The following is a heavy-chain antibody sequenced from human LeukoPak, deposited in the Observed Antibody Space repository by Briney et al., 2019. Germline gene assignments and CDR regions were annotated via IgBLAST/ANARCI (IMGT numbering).Heavy chain of an antibody. CDR1: GFTFSSYS. CDR2: ISSSSSYI. J-gene: IGHJ3*02. CDR3: ARAYYYDSSGSDAFDI. D-gene: IGHD3-22*01. Sequence: PGGSLRLSCAASGFTFSSYSMNWVRQAPGKGLEWVSSISSSSSYIYYADSVKGRFTISRDNAKNSLYLQMNSLRAEDAAVYYCARAYYYDSSGSDAFDIWGQGTMVTVSS. V-gene: IGHV3-21*01.